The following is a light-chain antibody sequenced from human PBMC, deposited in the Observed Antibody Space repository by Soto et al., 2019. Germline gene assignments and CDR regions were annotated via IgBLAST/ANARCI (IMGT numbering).Light chain of an antibody. CDR3: TSYTTTGTYV. Sequence: SALPHPASVSGSPGQSITISCTGASSDLGDYNYVSWYQQHPGKAPKLMIYDVSSRPSGVSDRFSGSKSGNTASLTISGLQAEDEADYYCTSYTTTGTYVFATGTKVTVL. CDR1: SSDLGDYNY. V-gene: IGLV2-14*03. J-gene: IGLJ1*01. CDR2: DVS.